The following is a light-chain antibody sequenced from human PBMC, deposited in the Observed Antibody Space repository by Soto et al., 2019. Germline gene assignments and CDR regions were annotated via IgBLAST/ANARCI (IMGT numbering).Light chain of an antibody. CDR1: QSVSNY. V-gene: IGKV3-11*01. Sequence: EIVLTQSPATLSLSPGERATLSCRASQSVSNYLAWYQQKPGQAPRLLIYDASNRATGIPARFSGSGSGTDFTLTISSLEPEDFAVYYCPQRSNWPPSTFGQGTRLEIK. J-gene: IGKJ5*01. CDR3: PQRSNWPPST. CDR2: DAS.